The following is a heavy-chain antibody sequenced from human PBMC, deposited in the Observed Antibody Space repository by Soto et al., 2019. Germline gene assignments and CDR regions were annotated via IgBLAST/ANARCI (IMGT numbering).Heavy chain of an antibody. Sequence: TLSLTCTVSGGSISSGGYYWSWIRQHPGKGLEWIGYIYYSGSTYYNPSLKSRVTISVDTSKNKFSLKLSSVTAADTAVYSCARGWVLLSGYVYYYYGVDDCERGTTGTDSA. J-gene: IGHJ6*01. CDR3: ARGWVLLSGYVYYYYGVDD. D-gene: IGHD5-12*01. CDR2: IYYSGST. CDR1: GGSISSGGYY. V-gene: IGHV4-31*03.